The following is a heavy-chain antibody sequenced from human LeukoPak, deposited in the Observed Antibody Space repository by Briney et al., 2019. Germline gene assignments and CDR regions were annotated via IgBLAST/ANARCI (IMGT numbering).Heavy chain of an antibody. D-gene: IGHD6-13*01. CDR3: ARGGYSSSPQYNWFDP. V-gene: IGHV4-30-4*08. J-gene: IGHJ5*02. CDR1: GGSISSGGYY. Sequence: SETLSLTCTVSGGSISSGGYYWSWIRQHPGKGLEWIGYIYYSGSTYYNPSLKSRVTISVDTSKNQFSLKLSSVTAADTAVYYCARGGYSSSPQYNWFDPWGQGTLVTVSS. CDR2: IYYSGST.